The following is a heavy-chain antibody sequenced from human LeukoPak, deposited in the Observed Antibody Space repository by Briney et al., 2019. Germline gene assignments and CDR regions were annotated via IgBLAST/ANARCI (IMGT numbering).Heavy chain of an antibody. CDR2: IYYSGST. Sequence: SETLSLTCTVSGGSLSSYYWSWIRQPPGKGLEWIGDIYYSGSTNYNPSLKSGVTISVDTCKNQFSLKLSSVTAADTAVYYCARQVPATIVYAFDIWGQGTMVTVSS. D-gene: IGHD2-2*01. CDR3: ARQVPATIVYAFDI. CDR1: GGSLSSYY. J-gene: IGHJ3*02. V-gene: IGHV4-59*01.